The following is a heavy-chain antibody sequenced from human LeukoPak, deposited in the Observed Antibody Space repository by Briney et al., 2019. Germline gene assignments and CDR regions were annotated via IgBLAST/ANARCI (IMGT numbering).Heavy chain of an antibody. V-gene: IGHV1-2*02. D-gene: IGHD6-19*01. CDR2: INPNSGGT. Sequence: GASVKVSCKASGYTFTGYYMHWVRQAPGQGLEWMGWINPNSGGTNYAQKFQGRVTMTRDTSISTAYMELSRLRSDDTAVYYCARDSPDGSGWPRIYDYWGQGTLVTVSS. J-gene: IGHJ4*02. CDR3: ARDSPDGSGWPRIYDY. CDR1: GYTFTGYY.